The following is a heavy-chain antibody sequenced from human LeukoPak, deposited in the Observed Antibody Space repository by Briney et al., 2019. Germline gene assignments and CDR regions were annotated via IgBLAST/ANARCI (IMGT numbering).Heavy chain of an antibody. CDR1: GYTFTGYY. Sequence: ASAKVSCKASGYTFTGYYMHWVRQAPGQGLEWMGWINPNSGGTNYAQKFQGRVTMTRDTSISTAYMELSRLRSDDTAVYYCARYSGSYRGSFDYWGQGTLVTVSS. D-gene: IGHD1-26*01. CDR3: ARYSGSYRGSFDY. CDR2: INPNSGGT. V-gene: IGHV1-2*02. J-gene: IGHJ4*02.